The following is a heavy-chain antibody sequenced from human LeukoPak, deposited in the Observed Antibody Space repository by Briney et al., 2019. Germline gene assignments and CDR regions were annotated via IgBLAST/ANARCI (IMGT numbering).Heavy chain of an antibody. CDR2: INHSGST. D-gene: IGHD2-2*01. CDR1: GGSISSCY. CDR3: ARVGKNCSSTSCYAEKVYYGMDV. V-gene: IGHV4-34*01. J-gene: IGHJ6*02. Sequence: PSETLSLTCTVSGGSISSCYWSWIRQPAGKGLEWIGEINHSGSTNYNPSLKSRVTISVDTSKNQFSLKLSSVTAADTAVYYCARVGKNCSSTSCYAEKVYYGMDVWGQGTTVTVSS.